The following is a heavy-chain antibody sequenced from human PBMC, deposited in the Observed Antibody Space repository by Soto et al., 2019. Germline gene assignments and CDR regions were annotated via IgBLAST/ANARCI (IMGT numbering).Heavy chain of an antibody. J-gene: IGHJ6*04. V-gene: IGHV1-69*06. CDR2: IIPIFGTA. CDR3: ARVGGGGAYSYCPDTTGYYGMDV. D-gene: IGHD5-18*01. Sequence: ASVKVSCKASGGTFSSYAISWVRQAPGQGLEWMGGIIPIFGTANYAQKFQGRVTITADKSTSTAYMELSSLRSEDTAVYYCARVGGGGAYSYCPDTTGYYGMDVWGKGTTVTVSS. CDR1: GGTFSSYA.